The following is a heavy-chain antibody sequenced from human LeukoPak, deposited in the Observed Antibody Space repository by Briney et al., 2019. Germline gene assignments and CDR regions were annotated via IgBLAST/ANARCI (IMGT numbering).Heavy chain of an antibody. CDR3: AREKGDYYYYMDV. CDR1: GGSVSSSSYY. J-gene: IGHJ6*03. Sequence: PSETLSLTCTVSGGSVSSSSYYWGWIRQPPGKGLEWIGNIYYSGSTYYNPSLKSRVTMSVDTSKNQFSLKLSSVTAADTAVYYCAREKGDYYYYMDVWGKGTTVTVSS. V-gene: IGHV4-39*02. CDR2: IYYSGST.